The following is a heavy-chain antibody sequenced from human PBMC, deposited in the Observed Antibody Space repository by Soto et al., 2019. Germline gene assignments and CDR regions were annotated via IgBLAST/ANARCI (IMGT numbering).Heavy chain of an antibody. Sequence: SETLSLTCTVSGGSVSSGSYYWSWIRQPPGKGLEWIGYIYYSGSTNYNPSLKSRVTISVDTSKNQFSLKLSSVTAADTAVYYCARVXYSSSWYTSRYYYYGMDVWGQGTTVTVSS. CDR3: ARVXYSSSWYTSRYYYYGMDV. CDR2: IYYSGST. V-gene: IGHV4-61*01. J-gene: IGHJ6*02. CDR1: GGSVSSGSYY. D-gene: IGHD6-13*01.